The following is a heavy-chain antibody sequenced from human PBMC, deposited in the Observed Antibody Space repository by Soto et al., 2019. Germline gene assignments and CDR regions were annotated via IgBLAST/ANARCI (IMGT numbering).Heavy chain of an antibody. D-gene: IGHD5-18*01. J-gene: IGHJ5*02. V-gene: IGHV1-18*01. CDR1: GYTFTSYG. CDR3: ARAYPEIQLPQDPWFDP. Sequence: ASVKVSCKASGYTFTSYGISCVRQAPGQGLEWMGWISAYNGNTNYAQKLQGRVTMTTDTSTSTAYMELRSLRSDDTAVYYCARAYPEIQLPQDPWFDPWGQGTLVTVSS. CDR2: ISAYNGNT.